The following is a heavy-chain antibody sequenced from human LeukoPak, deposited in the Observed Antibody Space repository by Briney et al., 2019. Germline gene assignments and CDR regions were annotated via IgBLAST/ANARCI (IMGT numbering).Heavy chain of an antibody. J-gene: IGHJ4*02. V-gene: IGHV4-59*01. CDR3: ARARSWQYYFDY. Sequence: SETLSLTCTVSGGSISSYYWSWIRQPPGKGLEWIGYIYYRGSTNYNPSLKSRVTISVDTSKNQFSLKLSSVTAADTAVYYCARARSWQYYFDYWGQGTLVTVSS. CDR2: IYYRGST. D-gene: IGHD1-26*01. CDR1: GGSISSYY.